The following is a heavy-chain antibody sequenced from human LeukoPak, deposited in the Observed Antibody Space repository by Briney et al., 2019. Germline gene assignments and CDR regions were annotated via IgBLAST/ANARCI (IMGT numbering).Heavy chain of an antibody. D-gene: IGHD3-16*01. CDR2: IPYDGSNK. V-gene: IGHV3-30*04. CDR1: GFTFSSYA. Sequence: GRSLRLSCAASGFTFSSYAMHWVRQAPGKGLEWVAVIPYDGSNKYYADSVKGRFTISRDNSKNTLYLQMNSLRAEDTAVYYCARDFLWQHTWGYMDVWGKGTTVTVSS. CDR3: ARDFLWQHTWGYMDV. J-gene: IGHJ6*03.